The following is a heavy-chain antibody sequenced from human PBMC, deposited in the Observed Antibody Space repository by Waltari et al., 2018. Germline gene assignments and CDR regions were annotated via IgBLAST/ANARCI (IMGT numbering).Heavy chain of an antibody. J-gene: IGHJ5*02. Sequence: QLQLQESGPGLVKPSETLSLTCPVSGGSISSERYYWGWVRQPPGKGLEWIGIIPYSGSTYYNPSLKSRVTISVDTSKNQFSLKLSSVTAADTAVYYCARLSYHIVTGYGWFDPWGLGTLVTVSS. V-gene: IGHV4-39*01. CDR1: GGSISSERYY. CDR3: ARLSYHIVTGYGWFDP. CDR2: IPYSGST. D-gene: IGHD3-9*01.